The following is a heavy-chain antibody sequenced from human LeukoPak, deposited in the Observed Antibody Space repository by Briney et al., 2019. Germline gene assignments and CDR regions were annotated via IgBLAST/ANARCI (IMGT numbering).Heavy chain of an antibody. CDR1: RFPFRSYA. V-gene: IGHV3-64*01. CDR2: ISSNGGST. J-gene: IGHJ4*02. D-gene: IGHD6-19*01. CDR3: ARGVLARGSSGWYFDY. Sequence: GGSLRLSCAACRFPFRSYAMHWVRQAPGKGLEYVSAISSNGGSTYYANSVKGRFTISRDNSKNTLYLQMGSLRAEDMAVYYCARGVLARGSSGWYFDYWGQGTLVTVSS.